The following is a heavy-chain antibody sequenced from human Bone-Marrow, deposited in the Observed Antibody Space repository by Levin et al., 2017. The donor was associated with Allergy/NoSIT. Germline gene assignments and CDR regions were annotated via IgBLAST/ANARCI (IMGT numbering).Heavy chain of an antibody. D-gene: IGHD5-24*01. Sequence: GGSLRLSCAGSGLTFRSYAMTWVRRGPGEGLEWVCAINVNGDRHYADSATGRLTISSDNSKNILYLHMNSMRGVDSARYYCQACRQFSFDYWGQGTLVTVSS. J-gene: IGHJ4*02. CDR3: QACRQFSFDY. CDR2: INVNGDR. CDR1: GLTFRSYA. V-gene: IGHV3-23*01.